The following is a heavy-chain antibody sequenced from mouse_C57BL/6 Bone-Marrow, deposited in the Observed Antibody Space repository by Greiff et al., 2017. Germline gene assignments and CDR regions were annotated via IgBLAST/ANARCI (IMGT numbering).Heavy chain of an antibody. CDR2: INPSSGYT. CDR3: ASYNYYGSSEGYFDV. D-gene: IGHD1-1*01. Sequence: QVQLQQSGAELARPGASVKMSCKASGYTFTSYTMHWVKQRPGQGLEWIGYINPSSGYTKYNQKFKDKATLTADKSSSTAYMQLSSLTSEDSAVYYCASYNYYGSSEGYFDVWGTGTTVTVSS. V-gene: IGHV1-4*01. CDR1: GYTFTSYT. J-gene: IGHJ1*03.